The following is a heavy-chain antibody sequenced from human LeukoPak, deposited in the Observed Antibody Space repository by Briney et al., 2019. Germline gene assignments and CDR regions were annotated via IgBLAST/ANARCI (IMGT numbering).Heavy chain of an antibody. CDR3: ARGRGVRGVISDY. Sequence: PGESLRLSCAASGFTFSSYWMSWVRQAPGKGLEWVANIKQDGSEKYYVDSVKGRFTISRDNAKNSLYLQMNSLRAEDTAVYYCARGRGVRGVISDYWGQGTLVTVSS. CDR1: GFTFSSYW. V-gene: IGHV3-7*01. CDR2: IKQDGSEK. D-gene: IGHD3-10*01. J-gene: IGHJ4*02.